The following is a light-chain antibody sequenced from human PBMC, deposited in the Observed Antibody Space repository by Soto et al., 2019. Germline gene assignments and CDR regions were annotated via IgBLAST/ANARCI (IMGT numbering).Light chain of an antibody. CDR2: RDS. Sequence: SYELTQPLSVSVALGQTARITCGGNNIGSKNVHWYQQKPGQAPVLVIYRDSNRPSGIPERFSGSNSGNTATLTISGLQAEDEGDYYCCSYTSSSTHVFGSGTKLTVL. CDR3: CSYTSSSTHV. V-gene: IGLV3-9*01. J-gene: IGLJ1*01. CDR1: NIGSKN.